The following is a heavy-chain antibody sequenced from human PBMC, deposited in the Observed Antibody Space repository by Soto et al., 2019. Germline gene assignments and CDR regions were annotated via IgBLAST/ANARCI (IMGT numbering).Heavy chain of an antibody. CDR2: INAGNGNT. CDR1: GYTFTSYA. CDR3: ARVPTRITGTRAFDY. D-gene: IGHD1-7*01. Sequence: ASVKVSCKASGYTFTSYALHWVRQAPGQRLEWMGWINAGNGNTKYSQKFQGRVTITRDTSASTAYMELSSLRSEDTAVYYCARVPTRITGTRAFDYWGQGTLVTVSS. J-gene: IGHJ4*02. V-gene: IGHV1-3*01.